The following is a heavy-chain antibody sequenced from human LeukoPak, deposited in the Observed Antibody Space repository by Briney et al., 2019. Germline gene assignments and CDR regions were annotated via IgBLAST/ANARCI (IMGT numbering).Heavy chain of an antibody. Sequence: GASVKVSCKASGYTFTGYYMHWVRQAPGQGLEWMGWINLNSGGTNYAQKFQGRVTMTRDTSISTAYMELSRLRSDDTAVYYCARGRKNGSGISRVYWGQGTLVTVSS. D-gene: IGHD3-10*01. CDR2: INLNSGGT. CDR3: ARGRKNGSGISRVY. CDR1: GYTFTGYY. V-gene: IGHV1-2*02. J-gene: IGHJ4*02.